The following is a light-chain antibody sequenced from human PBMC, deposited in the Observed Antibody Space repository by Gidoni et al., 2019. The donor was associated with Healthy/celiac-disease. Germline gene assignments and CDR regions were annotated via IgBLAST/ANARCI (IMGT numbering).Light chain of an antibody. Sequence: QSVLTQPPSVSGAPGQRVTISCTGSSSNIGAGYDVHWYQQLPGTAPKLLIYGNSNRPSGVPDRFSGSKSGTSASLAITGLQAEDEADYYCQSYDSSQVFGGGTKLTVL. J-gene: IGLJ3*02. CDR2: GNS. CDR3: QSYDSSQV. V-gene: IGLV1-40*01. CDR1: SSNIGAGYD.